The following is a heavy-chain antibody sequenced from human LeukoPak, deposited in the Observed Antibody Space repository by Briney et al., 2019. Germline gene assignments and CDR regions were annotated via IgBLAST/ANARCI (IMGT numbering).Heavy chain of an antibody. V-gene: IGHV4-4*02. Sequence: SETLSLTCAVSGGSISSSNWWNWVRQPPGKGLEWIGEIYHSGSTNYNPSLKSRVTISVDKSKNQFSLKLSSVTAADTAVYYCARVMAWNYYYYMDVWGKGTTVTVSS. CDR3: ARVMAWNYYYYMDV. CDR2: IYHSGST. J-gene: IGHJ6*03. CDR1: GGSISSSNW. D-gene: IGHD2-8*01.